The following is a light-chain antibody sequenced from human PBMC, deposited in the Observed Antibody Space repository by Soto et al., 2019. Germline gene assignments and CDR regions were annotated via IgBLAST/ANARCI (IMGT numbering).Light chain of an antibody. V-gene: IGKV1-39*01. J-gene: IGKJ3*01. CDR3: QKSYNAPFN. CDR1: QDISNY. Sequence: DIQMTQSPSSLSASVGDRVTLTCQASQDISNYLNWFQQKSGQAPKLLMNAASTLRSGVPSRFSASGSGTDFTLTISSLQPEDYATYYCQKSYNAPFNFGTGNKVDIK. CDR2: AAS.